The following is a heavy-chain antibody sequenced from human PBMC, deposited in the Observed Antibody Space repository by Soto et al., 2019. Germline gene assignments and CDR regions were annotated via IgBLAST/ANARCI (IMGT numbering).Heavy chain of an antibody. CDR3: ARHEKYSSSWEQFDY. Sequence: SETASLTCTVSGGSISSSSYYWGWIRQPPGKGLEWIGSIYYSGTTYYNPSLKSRVTMSVDTSKNQFSLKLSSVTAADTAVYYCARHEKYSSSWEQFDYWGQGTLVTVSS. CDR1: GGSISSSSYY. V-gene: IGHV4-39*01. J-gene: IGHJ4*02. CDR2: IYYSGTT. D-gene: IGHD6-13*01.